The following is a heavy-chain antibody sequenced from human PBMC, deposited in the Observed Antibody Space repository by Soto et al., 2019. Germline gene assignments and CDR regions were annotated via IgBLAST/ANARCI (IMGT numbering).Heavy chain of an antibody. V-gene: IGHV4-39*01. CDR1: GGSISSSSYY. J-gene: IGHJ5*02. Sequence: SETLSLTCTVSGGSISSSSYYWGWIRQPPGKGLEWIGSIYYSGSTYYNPSLKSRVTISVDTSKNQFSLKLSSVTAADTAVYYCARINFVVWLPNNWFDPWGQGTLVTVSS. D-gene: IGHD5-12*01. CDR3: ARINFVVWLPNNWFDP. CDR2: IYYSGST.